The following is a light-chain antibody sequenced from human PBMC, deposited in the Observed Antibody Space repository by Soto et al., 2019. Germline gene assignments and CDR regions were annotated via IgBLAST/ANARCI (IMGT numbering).Light chain of an antibody. CDR3: AAWDDSLNCHVV. V-gene: IGLV1-44*01. Sequence: QSVLTQPPSASGTPGQRVTISCSGSSSNIGSNTVNWYQQLPGTAPKLLIDSNNQRPSGVPDRFSGSKSGTSASLAISGLQSEDEAEYYCAAWDDSLNCHVVFGGGTQLTVL. CDR1: SSNIGSNT. J-gene: IGLJ2*01. CDR2: SNN.